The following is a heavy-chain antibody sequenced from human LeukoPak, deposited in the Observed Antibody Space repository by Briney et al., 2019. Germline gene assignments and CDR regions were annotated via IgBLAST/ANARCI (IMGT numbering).Heavy chain of an antibody. CDR3: ARKEAGTPIYDYYFDY. Sequence: PGGSLRLSCAASGFTFSSYWMSWVRQAPGKGLEWVANIKQDGSEKYYVDSVKGRFTISRDNAKNSLYLQMNSLRAEDTAVYYCARKEAGTPIYDYYFDYWGQGTLVTVSS. CDR1: GFTFSSYW. V-gene: IGHV3-7*01. D-gene: IGHD2/OR15-2a*01. CDR2: IKQDGSEK. J-gene: IGHJ4*02.